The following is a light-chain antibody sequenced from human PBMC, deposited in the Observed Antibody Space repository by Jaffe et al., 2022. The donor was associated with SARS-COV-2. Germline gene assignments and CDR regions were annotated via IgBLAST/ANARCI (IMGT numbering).Light chain of an antibody. CDR2: AAS. Sequence: DIQMTQSPSSLSASVGDRVTITCRASQGISTYLNWYQQKLGKAPKLLIYAASSLQSGVPSRFSGSGSATDFTLTISSLQPEDFATYYCQQGYITPLTFGGGTRVVIQ. J-gene: IGKJ4*01. CDR3: QQGYITPLT. V-gene: IGKV1-39*01. CDR1: QGISTY.